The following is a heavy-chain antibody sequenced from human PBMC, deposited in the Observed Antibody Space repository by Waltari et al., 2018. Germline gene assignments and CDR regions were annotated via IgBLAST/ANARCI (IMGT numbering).Heavy chain of an antibody. CDR3: ARGGMGYYYSDY. D-gene: IGHD1-1*01. Sequence: QVQLLESGGGVVQPGGSLRLSCAASGFTFSNYDMHWVRQAPGKGLELVAFVRYDGGNSYNIDSVKGRFTVSRDNSKNTLYVQMNSLRPEDTAIYYCARGGMGYYYSDYWGQGTLVLVSS. CDR1: GFTFSNYD. J-gene: IGHJ4*02. CDR2: VRYDGGNS. V-gene: IGHV3-30*02.